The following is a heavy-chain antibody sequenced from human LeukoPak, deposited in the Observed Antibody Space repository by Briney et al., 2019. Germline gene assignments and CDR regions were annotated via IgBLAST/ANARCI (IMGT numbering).Heavy chain of an antibody. CDR1: GFTFSDYY. Sequence: PGGSLRLSCAASGFTFSDYYMSWVRQAPGKGLEWVSYISGSGTTIYYGDSVKGRFTISRDNAKNSVYLQMSSLRAEDTAVYYCVRVSSWYNIRDYWGQGGLVTVSS. CDR2: ISGSGTTI. J-gene: IGHJ4*02. V-gene: IGHV3-11*01. D-gene: IGHD6-13*01. CDR3: VRVSSWYNIRDY.